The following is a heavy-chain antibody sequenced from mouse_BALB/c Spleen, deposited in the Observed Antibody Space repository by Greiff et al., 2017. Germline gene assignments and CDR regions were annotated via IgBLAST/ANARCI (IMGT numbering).Heavy chain of an antibody. CDR2: IDPSDSET. CDR3: ARLGDYDYMDY. J-gene: IGHJ4*01. V-gene: IGHV1S127*01. Sequence: VQLQQSGPQLVRPGASVKISCKASGYSFTSYWMHWVKQRPGQGLEWIGMIDPSDSETRLNQKFKDKATLTVDKSSSTAYMQLSSPTSEDSAVYYCARLGDYDYMDYWGQGTSVTVSS. CDR1: GYSFTSYW. D-gene: IGHD2-4*01.